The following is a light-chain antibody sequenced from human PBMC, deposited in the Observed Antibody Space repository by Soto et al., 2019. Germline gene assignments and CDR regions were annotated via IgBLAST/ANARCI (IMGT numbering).Light chain of an antibody. J-gene: IGKJ4*01. CDR1: QSVGSNS. CDR3: QQYGSTPLT. CDR2: DAS. V-gene: IGKV3-20*01. Sequence: EMVVTQSPGTLSLSPGERATLSCRASQSVGSNSLAWYQQRPGQAPRFLIYDASSRATGIPDRFSGSGSGTDFTLTISRLEPEDFAVYYCQQYGSTPLTFGGGTKVEIK.